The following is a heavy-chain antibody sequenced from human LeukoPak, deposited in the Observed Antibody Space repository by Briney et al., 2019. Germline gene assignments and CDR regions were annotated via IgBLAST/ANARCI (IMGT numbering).Heavy chain of an antibody. CDR1: GFTFSSYS. D-gene: IGHD3-10*01. CDR2: ISSSSSYI. CDR3: ARLGGADYYGTGIADY. J-gene: IGHJ4*02. V-gene: IGHV3-21*01. Sequence: GGSLRLSCAASGFTFSSYSMNWVRQAPGKGLEWVSSISSSSSYIYYADSVKGRFTISRDNAKNSLYMQMNSLRAEDTAVYYCARLGGADYYGTGIADYWGQGTLVTVSS.